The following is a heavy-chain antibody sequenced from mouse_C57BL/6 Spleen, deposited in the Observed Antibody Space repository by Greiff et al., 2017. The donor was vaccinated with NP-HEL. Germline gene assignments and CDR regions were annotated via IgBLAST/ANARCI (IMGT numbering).Heavy chain of an antibody. D-gene: IGHD1-1*01. CDR3: TTNYGSSYDFDY. V-gene: IGHV14-4*01. CDR2: IDPENGDT. CDR1: GFNIKDDY. Sequence: EVKLMESGAELVRPGASVKLSCTASGFNIKDDYMHWVKQRPEQGLEWIGWIDPENGDTEYASKFQGKATITADTSSNTAYLQLSSLTSEDTAVYYCTTNYGSSYDFDYWGQGTTLTVSS. J-gene: IGHJ2*01.